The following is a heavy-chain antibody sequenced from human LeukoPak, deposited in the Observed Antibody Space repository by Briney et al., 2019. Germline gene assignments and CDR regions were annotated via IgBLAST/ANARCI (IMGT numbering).Heavy chain of an antibody. Sequence: GGSLRLSCAASGFTFDDYTMHWVRQAPGKGLEWVSLIRWDGYSTYYADSVKGRFTISRDNSKNTLYLQMNSLRAEDTAVYYCAKDFSVYYYDSRVLDYWGQGTLVTVSS. CDR1: GFTFDDYT. CDR2: IRWDGYST. D-gene: IGHD3-22*01. CDR3: AKDFSVYYYDSRVLDY. V-gene: IGHV3-43*01. J-gene: IGHJ4*02.